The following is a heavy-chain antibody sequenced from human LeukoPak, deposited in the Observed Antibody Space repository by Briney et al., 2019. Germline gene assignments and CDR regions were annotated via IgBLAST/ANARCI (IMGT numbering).Heavy chain of an antibody. CDR1: GFTFSSYG. CDR3: TRLQPDYYDSSGYYPLGY. J-gene: IGHJ4*02. Sequence: GGSLRLSCAASGFTFSSYGMHWVRQASGKGLEWVGRIRSKANSYATAYAASVKGRFTISRDDSKNTAYLQMNSLKTEDTAVYYCTRLQPDYYDSSGYYPLGYWGQGTLVTVSS. V-gene: IGHV3-73*01. CDR2: IRSKANSYAT. D-gene: IGHD3-22*01.